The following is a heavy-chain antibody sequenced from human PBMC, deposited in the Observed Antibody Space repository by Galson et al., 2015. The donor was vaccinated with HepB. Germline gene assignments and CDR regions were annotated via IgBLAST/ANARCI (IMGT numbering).Heavy chain of an antibody. CDR3: ARGRDGYNNFDY. D-gene: IGHD5-24*01. V-gene: IGHV1-2*04. CDR2: INPNSGGT. CDR1: GYTFTGYH. Sequence: SVKVSCKASGYTFTGYHMHWVRQAPGQGLEWMGWINPNSGGTNYAQKFQGWVTMTRDTSISTAYMELSRLRSDDTAVYYYARGRDGYNNFDYWGQGTLVTVSS. J-gene: IGHJ4*02.